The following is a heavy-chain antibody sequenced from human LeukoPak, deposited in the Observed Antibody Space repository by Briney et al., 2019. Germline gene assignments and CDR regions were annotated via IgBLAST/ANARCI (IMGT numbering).Heavy chain of an antibody. CDR2: INPNSGGT. V-gene: IGHV1-2*02. J-gene: IGHJ4*02. CDR1: GYTFTGYY. CDR3: ARGSRGLPVFFDRRAHDYGDYEDY. Sequence: ASVKVSCKASGYTFTGYYMHWVRQAPGRGLEWMGWINPNSGGTNYAQKFQGRVTMTRDTSISTAYMDLSRLRSDDTAVYYCARGSRGLPVFFDRRAHDYGDYEDYWGQGTLVTVSS. D-gene: IGHD4-17*01.